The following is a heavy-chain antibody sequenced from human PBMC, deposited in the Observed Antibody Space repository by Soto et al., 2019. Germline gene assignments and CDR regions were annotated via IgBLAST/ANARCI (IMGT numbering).Heavy chain of an antibody. J-gene: IGHJ4*02. V-gene: IGHV4-34*01. CDR1: GGSFSGYY. CDR2: INHSGST. CDR3: AILSYDILTGYSSFDY. Sequence: SETLSLTCAVYGGSFSGYYWSWIRQPPGKGLEWIGEINHSGSTNYNPSLKSRVTISVDTSKNQFSLKLSFVTAADMALYYCAILSYDILTGYSSFDYWGQGTLVTVSS. D-gene: IGHD3-9*01.